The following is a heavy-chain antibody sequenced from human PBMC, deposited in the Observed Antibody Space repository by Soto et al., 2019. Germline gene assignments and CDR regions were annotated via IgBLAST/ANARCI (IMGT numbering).Heavy chain of an antibody. D-gene: IGHD5-18*01. J-gene: IGHJ5*02. CDR2: IKQDGGKN. CDR3: ARETPTSGWIGYRTWFDT. V-gene: IGHV3-7*01. Sequence: EVQLVESGGGLVQPGGSLRLSCAASGFTFSTYWMSWVRQAPGKGLEWVANIKQDGGKNYYMDSVKGRFTISRDNAKNSLYLQMSSLRADDTAGYYCARETPTSGWIGYRTWFDTLGQGTLVAVSS. CDR1: GFTFSTYW.